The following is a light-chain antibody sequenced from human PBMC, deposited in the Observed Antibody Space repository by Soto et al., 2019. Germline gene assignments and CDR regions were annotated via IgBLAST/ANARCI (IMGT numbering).Light chain of an antibody. CDR3: QQYLSTPVT. Sequence: DIVMTQSPDSLAVSLGERATINCKSSQTILYSSNNKNYLTWYQQKPGQPPKPLIYWASTRESGVPDRFSGSGSGKGFPLTLSSLQAEYGAVYYCQQYLSTPVTFGGGNKVEIK. V-gene: IGKV4-1*01. CDR2: WAS. CDR1: QTILYSSNNKNY. J-gene: IGKJ4*01.